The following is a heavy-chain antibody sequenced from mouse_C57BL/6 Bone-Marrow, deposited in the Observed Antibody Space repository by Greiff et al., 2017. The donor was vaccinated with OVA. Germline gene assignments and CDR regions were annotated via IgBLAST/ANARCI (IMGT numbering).Heavy chain of an antibody. CDR2: IDPSDSYT. V-gene: IGHV1-69*01. Sequence: VQLQQPGAELVMPGASVKLSCKASGYTFTSYWMHWVKQRPGQGLEWIGEIDPSDSYTNYNQKFKGKSTLTVDKSSSTAYMQLSSLTSEDSAVYYCARVYILSAMAYWGQGTSVTVSS. CDR3: ARVYILSAMAY. CDR1: GYTFTSYW. J-gene: IGHJ4*01.